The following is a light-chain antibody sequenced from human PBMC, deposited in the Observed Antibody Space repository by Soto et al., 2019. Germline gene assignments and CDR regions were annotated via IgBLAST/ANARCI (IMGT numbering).Light chain of an antibody. CDR1: QSINRW. CDR2: KAS. V-gene: IGKV1-5*03. Sequence: DIQMTQSPSTLSASVGDRVTITCRASQSINRWLAWYQQRPGKAPKILIHKASSLEAGVPSRFSGSDSGTEFTLTISSVQHDDFATYFCLQYNIYPLSFGGGTKVDIK. J-gene: IGKJ4*01. CDR3: LQYNIYPLS.